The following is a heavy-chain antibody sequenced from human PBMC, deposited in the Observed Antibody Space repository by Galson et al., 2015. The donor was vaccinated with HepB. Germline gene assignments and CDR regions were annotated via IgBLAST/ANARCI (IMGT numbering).Heavy chain of an antibody. CDR1: GYTFTSYD. V-gene: IGHV1-8*01. Sequence: QSGAEVKKPGESLKISCKASGYTFTSYDINWVRQATGQGLEWMGWMNPNSGNTGYAQKFQGRVTMTRNTSISTAYMELSSLRSEDTAVYYCATLTTVTTNKYWYFDLWGRGTLVTVSS. CDR3: ATLTTVTTNKYWYFDL. J-gene: IGHJ2*01. D-gene: IGHD4-17*01. CDR2: MNPNSGNT.